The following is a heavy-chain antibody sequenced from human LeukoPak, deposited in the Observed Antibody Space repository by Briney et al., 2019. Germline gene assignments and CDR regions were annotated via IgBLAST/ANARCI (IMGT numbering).Heavy chain of an antibody. CDR2: IWYDGSNK. CDR3: ARETIAAAGEDWFDP. D-gene: IGHD6-13*01. CDR1: GFTFSSYG. J-gene: IGHJ5*02. Sequence: GGSLRLSCAASGFTFSSYGMHWVRQAPGKGLGWVAVIWYDGSNKYYADSVKGRFTISRDNSKNTLYLQMNSLRAEDTAVYYCARETIAAAGEDWFDPWGQGTLVTVSS. V-gene: IGHV3-33*01.